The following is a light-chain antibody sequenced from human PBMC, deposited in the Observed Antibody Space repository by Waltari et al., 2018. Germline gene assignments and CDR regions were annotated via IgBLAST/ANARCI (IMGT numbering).Light chain of an antibody. CDR1: QSVSSSF. CDR2: GAS. V-gene: IGKV3-20*01. J-gene: IGKJ3*01. CDR3: QQYGSSPFT. Sequence: IVLTQSPGTLSFSPGERATLSCRASQSVSSSFLAWYQLKPGQAPRLLIYGASTRATGIPYRFSVRGSGTDFTLTISRLGPDDFAVYYCQQYGSSPFTFGPGTKLDIK.